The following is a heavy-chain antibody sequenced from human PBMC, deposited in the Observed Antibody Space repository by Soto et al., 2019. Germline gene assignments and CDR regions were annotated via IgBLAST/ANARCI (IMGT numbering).Heavy chain of an antibody. CDR3: ARVYGCYYHYMDV. CDR2: ISPDSGNT. CDR1: GYSLTDYA. D-gene: IGHD2-8*01. V-gene: IGHV1-8*01. J-gene: IGHJ6*03. Sequence: QAYLEQSGAEVKKPGASVKVSCKASGYSLTDYAITWVRQASGQGLEYVGWISPDSGNTDYAHTFQGRVTMTNNTTINTAYMEVSSLRSDDTAVYYCARVYGCYYHYMDVWGKGTTVTVSS.